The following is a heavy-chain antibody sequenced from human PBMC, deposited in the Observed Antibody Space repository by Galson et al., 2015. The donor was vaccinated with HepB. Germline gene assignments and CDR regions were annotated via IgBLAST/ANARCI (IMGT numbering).Heavy chain of an antibody. CDR2: ISYDGSNK. CDR3: AKDPGSSILYWYFDL. Sequence: SLRLSCAASGFTFSSYGMHWVRQAPGKGLEWVAVISYDGSNKYYADSVKGRFTISRDNSKNTLYLQMNSLRAEDTAVYYCAKDPGSSILYWYFDLWGRGTLVTVSS. J-gene: IGHJ2*01. CDR1: GFTFSSYG. D-gene: IGHD1-26*01. V-gene: IGHV3-30*18.